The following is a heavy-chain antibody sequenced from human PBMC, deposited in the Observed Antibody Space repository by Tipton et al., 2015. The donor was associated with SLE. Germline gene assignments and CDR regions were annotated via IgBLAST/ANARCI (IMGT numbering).Heavy chain of an antibody. V-gene: IGHV1-46*01. D-gene: IGHD2/OR15-2a*01. CDR3: ARCGSAPCKFDY. J-gene: IGHJ4*02. CDR2: INPGGGST. CDR1: GYTLAKYS. Sequence: QLVQSGAEVKKPGASVKVSCKSSGYTLAKYSMHWVRQAPGQGLEWLGLINPGGGSTTYAQEFLGRISMTRDSSTSTVNMELSSLRYGDTAVYYCARCGSAPCKFDYWGQGTLVTVSS.